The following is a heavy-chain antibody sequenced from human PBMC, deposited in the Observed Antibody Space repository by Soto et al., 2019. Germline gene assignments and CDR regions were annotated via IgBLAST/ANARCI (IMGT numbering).Heavy chain of an antibody. CDR2: IYYSGST. V-gene: IGHV4-30-4*01. J-gene: IGHJ5*02. CDR3: ARDGYYFHWFDP. Sequence: TSETLSLTCTVSGGSISSGDYYWSWIRQPPGKGLEWIGYIYYSGSTYYNPSLKSRVTISVDTSKNQFSLKLSSVTAADTAVYYCARDGYYFHWFDPWGQGTLVTVSS. CDR1: GGSISSGDYY. D-gene: IGHD3-22*01.